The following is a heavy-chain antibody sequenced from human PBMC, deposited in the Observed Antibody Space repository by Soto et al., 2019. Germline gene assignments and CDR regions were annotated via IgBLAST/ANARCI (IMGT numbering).Heavy chain of an antibody. CDR1: GGTFSSYA. V-gene: IGHV1-69*13. CDR2: IIPIFGTA. Sequence: SVKVSCKAPGGTFSSYAISWVRQAPGQGLEWMGGIIPIFGTANYAQKFQGRVTITADESTSTAYMELSSLRSEDTAVYYCARRVVTAIFGVEGDAFDIWGQGTMVTVSS. CDR3: ARRVVTAIFGVEGDAFDI. J-gene: IGHJ3*02. D-gene: IGHD2-21*02.